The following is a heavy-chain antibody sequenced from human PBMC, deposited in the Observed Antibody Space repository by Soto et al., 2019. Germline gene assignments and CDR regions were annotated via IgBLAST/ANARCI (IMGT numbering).Heavy chain of an antibody. Sequence: SETLSLTCTVSGGSITDYSWVWIRQPAGKGLEWIGRIFSSGSTNYNPSLKDRITMSLDTSKNQFSLKLNSATATDTAVHCCARDQGVVVTADNWFDPWGQGMLVTVSS. J-gene: IGHJ5*02. D-gene: IGHD2-21*02. CDR3: ARDQGVVVTADNWFDP. CDR1: GGSITDYS. CDR2: IFSSGST. V-gene: IGHV4-4*07.